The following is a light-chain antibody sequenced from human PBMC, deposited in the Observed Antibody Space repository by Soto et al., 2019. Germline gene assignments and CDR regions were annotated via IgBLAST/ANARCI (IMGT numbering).Light chain of an antibody. CDR1: QSISSW. Sequence: DIQMTQSPSTLSASVGDRVTITCRASQSISSWLAWNQQKPGKAPKLLIYDASSLESGVPSRFSGSGSGTEFTLTISGLQPDDFATYYCQQYNSYSPYTFGQGTKLEIK. V-gene: IGKV1-5*01. CDR3: QQYNSYSPYT. J-gene: IGKJ2*01. CDR2: DAS.